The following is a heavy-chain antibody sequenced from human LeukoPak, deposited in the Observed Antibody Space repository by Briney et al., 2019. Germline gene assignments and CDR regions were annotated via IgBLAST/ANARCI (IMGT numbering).Heavy chain of an antibody. CDR1: RFTFSSYW. CDR2: IKQDGSEK. V-gene: IGHV3-7*01. D-gene: IGHD3-10*02. CDR3: AELGITMIGGV. J-gene: IGHJ6*04. Sequence: GGSLRLSCAASRFTFSSYWMSWVRQAPGKGLEWVANIKQDGSEKYYVDSVKGRFTISRDNAKNSLFLQMNSLRAEDTAVYYCAELGITMIGGVWGKGTTVTISS.